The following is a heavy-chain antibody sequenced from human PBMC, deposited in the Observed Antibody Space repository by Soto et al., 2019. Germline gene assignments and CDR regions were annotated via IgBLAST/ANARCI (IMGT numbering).Heavy chain of an antibody. CDR3: ARYDAESGCNKLDP. CDR1: GGSVSSRSHF. J-gene: IGHJ5*02. D-gene: IGHD5-12*01. Sequence: QVQLQESGPGLVKPSETLSVTCTVSGGSVSSRSHFWSWIRQPPGGGLQWIGYIYYSGSTNYNPSLKSRATLSVDTSRNQFSLRLTSVTAADTAVYYCARYDAESGCNKLDPWGQGTLVTVSS. V-gene: IGHV4-61*01. CDR2: IYYSGST.